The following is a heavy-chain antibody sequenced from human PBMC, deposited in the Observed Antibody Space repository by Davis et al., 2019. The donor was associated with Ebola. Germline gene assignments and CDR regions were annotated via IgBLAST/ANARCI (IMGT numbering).Heavy chain of an antibody. D-gene: IGHD6-19*01. V-gene: IGHV3-30*18. CDR2: ISYDGNYK. J-gene: IGHJ2*01. CDR3: AKASVAGFWYLDL. Sequence: GESLKISCGASGFTFSTYGMHWVRQAPGKGLEWVAVISYDGNYKYYADSVKGRFTISRDNSKNTLYLLMNSLRAEDTAVYYCAKASVAGFWYLDLWGRGTLVTVSS. CDR1: GFTFSTYG.